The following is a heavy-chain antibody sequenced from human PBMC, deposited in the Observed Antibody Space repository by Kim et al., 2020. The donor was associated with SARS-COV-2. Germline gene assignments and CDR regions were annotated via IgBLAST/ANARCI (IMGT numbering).Heavy chain of an antibody. CDR2: IYSGGSI. CDR3: AREVVVVEAALFYYYGMDV. V-gene: IGHV3-53*01. J-gene: IGHJ6*02. Sequence: GGSLRLSCAASGFTVSSNYMNWVRQAPGKGLEWVSVIYSGGSIYYADSVKGRFTISRDNSKNTLYLQMNSLRAEDTAVYYCAREVVVVEAALFYYYGMDVWGQGTTVTVSS. CDR1: GFTVSSNY. D-gene: IGHD2-15*01.